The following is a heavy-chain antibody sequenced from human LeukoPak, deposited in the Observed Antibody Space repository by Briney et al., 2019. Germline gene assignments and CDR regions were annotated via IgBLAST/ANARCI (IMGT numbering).Heavy chain of an antibody. V-gene: IGHV4-4*07. CDR2: IYTSGST. CDR3: ARDENYYQGSGSYDNWFDP. Sequence: PSETLSLTCTVYGGSISSYYWSWIRQPAGKGLEWIGRIYTSGSTNYNPSLKSRVTMSVDTSKNQFSLKLSSVTAADTAVYYCARDENYYQGSGSYDNWFDPWGQGTLVTVSS. D-gene: IGHD3-10*01. J-gene: IGHJ5*02. CDR1: GGSISSYY.